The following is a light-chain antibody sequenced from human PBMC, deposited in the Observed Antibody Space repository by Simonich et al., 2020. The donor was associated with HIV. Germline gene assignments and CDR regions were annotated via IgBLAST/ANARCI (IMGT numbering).Light chain of an antibody. V-gene: IGLV2-11*01. CDR2: DVS. J-gene: IGLJ2*01. CDR1: SSEVGGYNY. CDR3: SSYTSSSTLV. Sequence: QSALTQPRSVSGAPGQSVTISCTGTSSEVGGYNYVSWYQQHPGQAPKLMIYDVSKRPTGVSNRFSGSKSGNAAALTISGLQAEDEADYYCSSYTSSSTLVFGGGTKLTVL.